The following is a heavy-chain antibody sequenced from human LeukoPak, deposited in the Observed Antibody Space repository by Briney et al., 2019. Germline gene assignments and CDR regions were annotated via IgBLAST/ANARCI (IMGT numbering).Heavy chain of an antibody. CDR2: IYYSGST. CDR1: GGSISSGSYY. CDR3: ARVVVVPAATSFDY. V-gene: IGHV4-39*01. D-gene: IGHD2-2*01. J-gene: IGHJ4*02. Sequence: SQTLSLTCTVSGGSISSGSYYWGWIRRPPGKGLEWIGSIYYSGSTYYNPSLKSRVTISVDTSKNQFSLKLSSVTAADTAVYYCARVVVVPAATSFDYWGQGTLVTVSS.